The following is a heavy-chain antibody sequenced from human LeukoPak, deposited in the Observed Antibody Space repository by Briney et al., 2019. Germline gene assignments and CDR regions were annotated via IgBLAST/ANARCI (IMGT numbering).Heavy chain of an antibody. D-gene: IGHD6-19*01. CDR2: IYSGDNT. CDR3: ARAGGYGSPLSY. Sequence: EAGGSLRLSCAASGFIVSSNYMSWVRQAPGKGLEWVSVIYSGDNTHSADSVKGRFTISRDNSKNTLYLQMNSLRAEDAAVYYCARAGGYGSPLSYWGQGTLVTVSS. V-gene: IGHV3-53*01. J-gene: IGHJ4*02. CDR1: GFIVSSNY.